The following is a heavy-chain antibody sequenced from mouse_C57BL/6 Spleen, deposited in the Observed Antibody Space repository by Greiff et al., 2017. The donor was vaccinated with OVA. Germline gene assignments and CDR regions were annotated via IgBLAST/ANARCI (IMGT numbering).Heavy chain of an antibody. Sequence: VQLQQSGAELVKPGASVKLSCTASGFNIKDYYMHWVKQRTEQGLEWIGRIDPEDGETKYAPTFQGKATITADTSSNTAYLQLSSLTSEDTDVYYCAVFYGSSYDYAMDYWGQGTSVTVSS. J-gene: IGHJ4*01. V-gene: IGHV14-2*01. CDR1: GFNIKDYY. D-gene: IGHD1-1*01. CDR3: AVFYGSSYDYAMDY. CDR2: IDPEDGET.